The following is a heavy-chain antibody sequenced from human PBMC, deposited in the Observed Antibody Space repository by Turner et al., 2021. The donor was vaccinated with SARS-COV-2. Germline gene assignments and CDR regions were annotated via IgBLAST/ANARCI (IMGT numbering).Heavy chain of an antibody. CDR3: ATGYQLRVNWFDP. V-gene: IGHV1-24*01. Sequence: QVQLVQSGAEVKKPGASVKVSCKISGYTLTELSMYWVRQAPGKGLELMGGFDPEDGETIYAQNFKGRVTMTEDTSTDTAYMELSSLRSEDTAVYFCATGYQLRVNWFDPWGQGTLVTVSS. CDR2: FDPEDGET. D-gene: IGHD2-2*01. CDR1: GYTLTELS. J-gene: IGHJ5*02.